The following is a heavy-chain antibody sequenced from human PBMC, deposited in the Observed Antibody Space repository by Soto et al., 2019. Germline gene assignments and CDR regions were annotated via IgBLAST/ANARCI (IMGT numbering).Heavy chain of an antibody. CDR3: ARDGFRGYDTGGWFDP. Sequence: GESLRLSCAASGFTFSNYWMHWVRQAPGKGLVWVSRINSDGSSTSYADSVKGRFTISRDNARTTLYPQMNSLSPEDTAVYYCARDGFRGYDTGGWFDPWGQGTLVTVSS. V-gene: IGHV3-74*01. CDR2: INSDGSST. CDR1: GFTFSNYW. D-gene: IGHD5-12*01. J-gene: IGHJ5*02.